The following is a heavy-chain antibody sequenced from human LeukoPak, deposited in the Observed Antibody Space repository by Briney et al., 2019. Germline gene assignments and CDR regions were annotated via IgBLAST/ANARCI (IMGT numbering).Heavy chain of an antibody. Sequence: GRSLRLSCAASGFTFSSYGMHWVRQAPGKGLEWVAVISYDGSNKYYADSVKGRFTISRDNSKNTLYLQMNSLRAEDTAVYYCARDGNSEVYYYMDVWGKGTTVTVSS. CDR1: GFTFSSYG. CDR3: ARDGNSEVYYYMDV. D-gene: IGHD4-23*01. CDR2: ISYDGSNK. V-gene: IGHV3-30*03. J-gene: IGHJ6*03.